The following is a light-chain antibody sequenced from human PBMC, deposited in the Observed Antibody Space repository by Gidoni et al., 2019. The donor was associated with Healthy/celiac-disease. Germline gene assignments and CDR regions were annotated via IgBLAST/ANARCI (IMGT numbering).Light chain of an antibody. V-gene: IGKV1-33*01. J-gene: IGKJ4*01. CDR1: QDISNY. Sequence: DIQMTQSPSSLSASVGDRVTITFQASQDISNYLNWYQQKPEKAPKLLIYDASNLETGVPSRFSGSGSGTDFTFTISSLQPEDIATYYCQQYDNLPLTFGGGTKVEIK. CDR3: QQYDNLPLT. CDR2: DAS.